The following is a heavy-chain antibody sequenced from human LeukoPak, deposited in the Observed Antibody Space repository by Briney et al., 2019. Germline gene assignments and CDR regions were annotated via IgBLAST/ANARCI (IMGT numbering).Heavy chain of an antibody. CDR3: VIGRKYIFGQFDH. J-gene: IGHJ4*02. CDR1: GFIFSSYG. Sequence: GGSLRLSCSASGFIFSSYGIHWVRQAPGHGLVWISLINSDGSFTRYAESVKGRFTVSRDNAKNTIYLQMNSLRAEDTAVYYCVIGRKYIFGQFDHWGQGTLVTVSS. CDR2: INSDGSFT. V-gene: IGHV3-74*01. D-gene: IGHD3-3*02.